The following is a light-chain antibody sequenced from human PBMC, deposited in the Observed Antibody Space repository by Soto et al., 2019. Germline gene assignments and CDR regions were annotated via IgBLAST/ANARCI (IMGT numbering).Light chain of an antibody. CDR2: AAS. J-gene: IGKJ2*01. Sequence: EIVMTQSPATLSVSPGERATLSCRASQSVSRNLAWYQQKPGQAPRLLIYAASTRAPGIPARFSGSGSGTEFTLTISSLQSEDFAVYYCQQYNNWPYTFGQGTKLEIK. CDR3: QQYNNWPYT. V-gene: IGKV3-15*01. CDR1: QSVSRN.